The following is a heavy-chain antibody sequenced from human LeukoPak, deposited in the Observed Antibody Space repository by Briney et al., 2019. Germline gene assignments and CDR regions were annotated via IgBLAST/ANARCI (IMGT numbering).Heavy chain of an antibody. D-gene: IGHD3-10*01. CDR1: GGSISSYY. CDR3: ARPHGSGSYYDNWFDP. V-gene: IGHV4-59*01. Sequence: SETLSLTCTVSGGSISSYYWSWIRQPPGKGLEWIGYIYYSGSTNYNPSLKSRVTISVDTSKNQFSLKLSSVTAADTAVYYCARPHGSGSYYDNWFDPWGQGTLVTVSS. J-gene: IGHJ5*02. CDR2: IYYSGST.